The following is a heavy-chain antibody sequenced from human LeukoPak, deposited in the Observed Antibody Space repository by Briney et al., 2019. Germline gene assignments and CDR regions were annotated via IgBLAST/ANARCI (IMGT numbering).Heavy chain of an antibody. CDR2: IIPIFGTA. CDR3: ARDLRTYDILTGYTHIYYMGV. Sequence: ASVKVSCKASGGTFSSYAISWVRQAPGQGLEWMGGIIPIFGTANYAQKFQGRVTITTDESTSTAYMELSSLRSEDTAVYYCARDLRTYDILTGYTHIYYMGVWGKGTTVTVSS. J-gene: IGHJ6*03. CDR1: GGTFSSYA. V-gene: IGHV1-69*05. D-gene: IGHD3-9*01.